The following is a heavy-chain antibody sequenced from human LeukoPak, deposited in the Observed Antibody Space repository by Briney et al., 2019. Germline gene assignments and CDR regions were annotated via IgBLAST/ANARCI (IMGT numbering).Heavy chain of an antibody. V-gene: IGHV1-69*04. Sequence: SVKVSCKASGGTFSSYAISWVRQAPGQGLEWMGRIIPILGIANYAQKFQGRVTITTDESTSTAYMELSSLRSEDTAVYYCARGSSSSKYYYYYYMDVWGKGTTVTVSS. CDR1: GGTFSSYA. CDR2: IIPILGIA. D-gene: IGHD6-6*01. J-gene: IGHJ6*03. CDR3: ARGSSSSKYYYYYYMDV.